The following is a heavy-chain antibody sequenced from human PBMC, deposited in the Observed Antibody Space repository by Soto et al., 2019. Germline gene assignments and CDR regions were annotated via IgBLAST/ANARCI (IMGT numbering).Heavy chain of an antibody. CDR1: GFTFSSAW. D-gene: IGHD6-13*01. CDR2: IKSKTDGGTT. V-gene: IGHV3-15*07. J-gene: IGHJ4*02. Sequence: EVQLVESGGGLVKPGGSLRLSCAASGFTFSSAWMNWVRQAPGKGLEWVGRIKSKTDGGTTDYAAPVKGRFTISRDDSENTLYLQMNSRKTENTPVYYCTTRVRLTAAGHSPYGGKGTLVPVSS. CDR3: TTRVRLTAAGHSPY.